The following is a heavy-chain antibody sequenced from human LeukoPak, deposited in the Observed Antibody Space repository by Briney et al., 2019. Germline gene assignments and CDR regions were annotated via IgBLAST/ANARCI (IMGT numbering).Heavy chain of an antibody. CDR3: ARESTVGPIQTDAFDF. V-gene: IGHV3-74*01. CDR1: GFTFSSYW. CDR2: INSDGSST. D-gene: IGHD1-26*01. J-gene: IGHJ3*01. Sequence: PGGSLRLSCAASGFTFSSYWMHWVRQAPGKGLVWVSRINSDGSSTSYADSVKGRFTISRDNAKNTVYLQMNNLRAEDTALYYCARESTVGPIQTDAFDFWGQGTMVTVSS.